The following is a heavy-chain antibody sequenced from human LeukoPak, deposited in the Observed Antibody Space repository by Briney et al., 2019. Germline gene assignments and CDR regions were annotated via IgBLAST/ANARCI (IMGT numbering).Heavy chain of an antibody. V-gene: IGHV4-59*01. CDR2: MYYSGST. CDR3: ARDVGATPGYFDY. CDR1: GDSISAYY. Sequence: NSSETLSLTCTVSGDSISAYYWSWIRQPAGRGLEWIGYMYYSGSTNYNPSTNYNPSLKSRVTISVDTSKNQFSLKLSSVTAADTAVYYCARDVGATPGYFDYWGQGTLVTVSS. J-gene: IGHJ4*02. D-gene: IGHD1-26*01.